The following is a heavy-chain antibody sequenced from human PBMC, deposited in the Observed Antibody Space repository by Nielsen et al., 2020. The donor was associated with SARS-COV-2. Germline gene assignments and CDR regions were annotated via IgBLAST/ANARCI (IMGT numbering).Heavy chain of an antibody. CDR3: ARDRQGYNYYYGMDV. D-gene: IGHD5-24*01. J-gene: IGHJ6*02. CDR1: GGSFSGYY. CDR2: INHSGST. V-gene: IGHV4-34*01. Sequence: SETLSLTCAVYGGSFSGYYWSWIRQPPGKGLEWIGEINHSGSTHYNPSLKSRVTISVDTSKNQFSLRLNSVTAADTAQYYCARDRQGYNYYYGMDVWGRGTTV.